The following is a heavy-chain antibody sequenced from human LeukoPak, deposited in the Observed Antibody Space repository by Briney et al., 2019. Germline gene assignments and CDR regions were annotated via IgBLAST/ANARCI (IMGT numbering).Heavy chain of an antibody. D-gene: IGHD6-19*01. CDR2: IYDSGST. V-gene: IGHV4-39*01. CDR3: ASRSYNGMDV. Sequence: SETLSLTCTVSGGSIRSSYYYWGWIRQPPGKGLEWIGSIYDSGSTYYNPSLKSRVTISVDTSKNQFSLKLNSVTAADTAVYYCASRSYNGMDVWGQGTTVTVSS. J-gene: IGHJ6*02. CDR1: GGSIRSSYYY.